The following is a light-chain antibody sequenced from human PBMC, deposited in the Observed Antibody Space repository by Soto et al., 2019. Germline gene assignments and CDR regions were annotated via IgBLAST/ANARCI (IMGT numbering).Light chain of an antibody. CDR2: DAS. CDR1: QGISSA. CDR3: QQFQSYALT. J-gene: IGKJ4*01. Sequence: AIQLTQSPSSLSASVGDRVTITCRASQGISSALAWYQHKPGRAPRLLIYDASSLQSGVSSRFSGSGSGTDFTLTISSLQPEDFATYYCQQFQSYALTFDGGIKLEIK. V-gene: IGKV1-13*02.